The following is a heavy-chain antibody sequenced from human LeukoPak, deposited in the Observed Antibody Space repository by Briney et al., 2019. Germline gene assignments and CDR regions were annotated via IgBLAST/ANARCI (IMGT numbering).Heavy chain of an antibody. CDR3: ARGSDIVVVPAAMDYNWFDP. J-gene: IGHJ5*02. Sequence: ASVKVSCKASGGTFSSYAISWVRQAPGQGLEWMGGIIPIFGTANYAQKFQGRVTITADESTSTAYMELSSLRSEDTAVYYCARGSDIVVVPAAMDYNWFDPWGQGTLVTVSS. CDR2: IIPIFGTA. CDR1: GGTFSSYA. V-gene: IGHV1-69*01. D-gene: IGHD2-2*01.